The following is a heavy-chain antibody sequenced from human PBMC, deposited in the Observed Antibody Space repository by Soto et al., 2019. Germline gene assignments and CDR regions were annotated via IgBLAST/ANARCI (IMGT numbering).Heavy chain of an antibody. V-gene: IGHV4-31*03. J-gene: IGHJ4*02. CDR3: ARGAYYDSSTFDY. CDR2: IYYSGST. CDR1: GGSISSGGYY. D-gene: IGHD3-22*01. Sequence: QVQLQESGPGLVKHSQTLSLTCTVSGGSISSGGYYWSWIRQHPGKGLEWIGYIYYSGSTYYNPSLKSRVTISVDTSKNQFSLKLSSVTAADTAVYYCARGAYYDSSTFDYWGQGTLVTVSS.